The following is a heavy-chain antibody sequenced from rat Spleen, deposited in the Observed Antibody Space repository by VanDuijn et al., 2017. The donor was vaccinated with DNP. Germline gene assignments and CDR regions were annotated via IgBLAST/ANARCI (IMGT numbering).Heavy chain of an antibody. CDR2: ITTSGGAT. Sequence: EVQLVESGGGLVQPGRSLKLSCAASGLTFTNYDMVWVRQAPTKGLEWVATITTSGGATYYRDSVKGRFTVSRNNAESTLYLQMDSLRSEDTATYFCARHGRVTTVATYWYFDFWGPGTMVTVSS. D-gene: IGHD1-3*01. CDR3: ARHGRVTTVATYWYFDF. J-gene: IGHJ1*01. CDR1: GLTFTNYD. V-gene: IGHV5S23*01.